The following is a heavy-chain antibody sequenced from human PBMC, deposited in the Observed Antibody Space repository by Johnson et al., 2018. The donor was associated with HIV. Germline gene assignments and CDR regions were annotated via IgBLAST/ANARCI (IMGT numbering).Heavy chain of an antibody. CDR1: GFTFNTYA. CDR2: ISYDGGNK. D-gene: IGHD1-26*01. V-gene: IGHV3-30*04. Sequence: QVQLVESGGGVVQPGRSLRLSCAASGFTFNTYAMYWVRQAPGKGLEWVAIISYDGGNKYYADSVKGRFTISRDNSKNTLYLQMNSLRAEDTAVYYCARGVVGVLSNAFDIWGQGTMVIVSS. CDR3: ARGVVGVLSNAFDI. J-gene: IGHJ3*02.